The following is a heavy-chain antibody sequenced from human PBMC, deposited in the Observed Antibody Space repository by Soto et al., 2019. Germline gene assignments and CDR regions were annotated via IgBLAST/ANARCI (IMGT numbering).Heavy chain of an antibody. V-gene: IGHV3-21*01. CDR3: ATGSSGRKRYYYYGMDV. Sequence: PGGSLRLSCAASGFTSSSYSMNWVRQAPGKGLEWVSSISSSSSYIYYADSVKGRFTISRDNAKNSLYLQMNSLRAEDTAVYYCATGSSGRKRYYYYGMDVWGQGTTVTVSS. D-gene: IGHD3-22*01. J-gene: IGHJ6*02. CDR1: GFTSSSYS. CDR2: ISSSSSYI.